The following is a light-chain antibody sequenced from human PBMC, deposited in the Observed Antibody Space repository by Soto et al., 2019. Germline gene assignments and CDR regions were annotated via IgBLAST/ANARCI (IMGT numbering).Light chain of an antibody. Sequence: QSALTRPASVSGSPGQSITISCTGTNSDVGGYNYVSWYQQHPGKAPKLMIYDVSNRPSGVSNRFSGSKSGNTASLTISGLQAEDEADYYCSSYSSGTTHVVFGGGTKLTVL. V-gene: IGLV2-14*01. CDR2: DVS. J-gene: IGLJ2*01. CDR1: NSDVGGYNY. CDR3: SSYSSGTTHVV.